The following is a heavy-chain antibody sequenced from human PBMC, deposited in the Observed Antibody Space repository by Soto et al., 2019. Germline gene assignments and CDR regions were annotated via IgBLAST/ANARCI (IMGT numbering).Heavy chain of an antibody. J-gene: IGHJ5*02. Sequence: QVQLQESGPGLVKSSETLSLTCTVSGGSISSYYWSWIRQPPGKGLEWIGYTYYSGSTNYNPSLKSRVTTSVDTSKNQFSLKVSSVPAADTAVYYCARQGGVAAAGANWFDPWGQGTLVTVSS. CDR1: GGSISSYY. CDR2: TYYSGST. D-gene: IGHD6-13*01. V-gene: IGHV4-59*08. CDR3: ARQGGVAAAGANWFDP.